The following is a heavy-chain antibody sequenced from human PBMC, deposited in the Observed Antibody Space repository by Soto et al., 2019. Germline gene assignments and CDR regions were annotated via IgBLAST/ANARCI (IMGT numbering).Heavy chain of an antibody. J-gene: IGHJ4*02. Sequence: SHTLSLTCTVSGGSISSGIYYWSWIRQDPGTGLEWIGHIYYSVSTYYNPSLKSRLSISVDTSKNQFSLKLTSVTAADTAVYYCARVARGRVVGATPPCFDYWGQGTLVTGSS. V-gene: IGHV4-31*03. CDR2: IYYSVST. D-gene: IGHD1-26*01. CDR1: GGSISSGIYY. CDR3: ARVARGRVVGATPPCFDY.